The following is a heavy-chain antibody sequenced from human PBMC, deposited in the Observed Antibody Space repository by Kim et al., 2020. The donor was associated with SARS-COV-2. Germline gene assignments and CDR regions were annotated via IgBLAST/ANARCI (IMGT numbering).Heavy chain of an antibody. Sequence: ASVKVSCKASGYSFTGYYIHWVRQAPGQGLEWMGRINPISGGTNYAQKFQGRVTMTRDTSITTAYMELSSLRSDYTVVYYCARGGYSDTRGSNDAFDIWGQGTKVTVSS. CDR1: GYSFTGYY. CDR3: ARGGYSDTRGSNDAFDI. CDR2: INPISGGT. V-gene: IGHV1-2*05. J-gene: IGHJ3*02. D-gene: IGHD5-18*01.